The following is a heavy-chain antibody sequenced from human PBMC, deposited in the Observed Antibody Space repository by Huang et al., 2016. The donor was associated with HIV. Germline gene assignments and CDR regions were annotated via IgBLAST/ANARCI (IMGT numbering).Heavy chain of an antibody. CDR1: GDSFHSNTFY. CDR3: ARTGVAVSDDPEYFQH. D-gene: IGHD3-3*01. J-gene: IGHJ1*01. Sequence: QESGPGLVGPSETLSLTCAVSGDSFHSNTFYWGWIRRPPGKGLEWIGSIYYSGTTYYNPALKRRARIAVDASKNRIFLHLRSVTAADTGVYYCARTGVAVSDDPEYFQHWGQGALVTIS. V-gene: IGHV4-39*02. CDR2: IYYSGTT.